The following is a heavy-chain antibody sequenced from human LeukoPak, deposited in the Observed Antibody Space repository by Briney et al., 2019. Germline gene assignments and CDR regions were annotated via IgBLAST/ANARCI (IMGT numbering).Heavy chain of an antibody. CDR2: ISGSSSTM. Sequence: GGSLRLSCAASEFTFSDYYMSWIRQVPGKGLEWVSYISGSSSTMYYANSVKGRFTISRDNAKNLLYLQMNSLRAEDTAVYYCAREGGNWGEGYFDYWGQGTLVTVSS. CDR1: EFTFSDYY. J-gene: IGHJ4*02. V-gene: IGHV3-11*01. CDR3: AREGGNWGEGYFDY. D-gene: IGHD7-27*01.